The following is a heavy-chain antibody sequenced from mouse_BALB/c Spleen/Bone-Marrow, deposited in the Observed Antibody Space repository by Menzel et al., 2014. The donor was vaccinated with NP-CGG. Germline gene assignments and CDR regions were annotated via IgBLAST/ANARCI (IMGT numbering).Heavy chain of an antibody. CDR2: IDPSDSYT. J-gene: IGHJ2*01. CDR3: ARDSITTVVATDY. CDR1: GYTFTSYW. V-gene: IGHV1-69*02. Sequence: QVQLQQSGAELVKPGASEKLSCKASGYTFTSYWMHWVKQRPGQGLEWIGEIDPSDSYTNYNQKFKGKATLTVDKSSSAAYMQLSSLTSEDSAVYYCARDSITTVVATDYWGQGTTLTVSS. D-gene: IGHD1-1*01.